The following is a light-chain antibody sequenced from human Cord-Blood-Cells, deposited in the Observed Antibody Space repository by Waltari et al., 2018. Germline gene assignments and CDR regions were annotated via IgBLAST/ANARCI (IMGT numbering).Light chain of an antibody. CDR3: CSYAGSL. CDR1: SSDVGGYNY. V-gene: IGLV2-11*01. CDR2: DVS. J-gene: IGLJ2*01. Sequence: QSALTQPRSVSGSLGQSVTISCTGTSSDVGGYNYVSWYQQHPGKAPKLMIYDVSKRPSGVPDRFSGSKSGNTASLTIPGLQAEDEADYYCCSYAGSLFGGGTKLTVL.